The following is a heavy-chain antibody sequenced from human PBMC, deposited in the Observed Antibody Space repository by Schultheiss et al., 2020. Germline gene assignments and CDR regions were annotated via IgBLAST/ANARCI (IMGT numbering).Heavy chain of an antibody. Sequence: GGSLRLSCAASGFPFSGYAMNWVRQAPGKGLEWVSSITANGDRTFYADSLKGRFTISRDSSKSTLSLQMDSLRAEDTAVYYCARVADSDYGGNVAYFRFLYWGQGTLVNVYS. CDR2: ITANGDRT. V-gene: IGHV3-23*01. D-gene: IGHD4-23*01. J-gene: IGHJ4*02. CDR3: ARVADSDYGGNVAYFRFLY. CDR1: GFPFSGYA.